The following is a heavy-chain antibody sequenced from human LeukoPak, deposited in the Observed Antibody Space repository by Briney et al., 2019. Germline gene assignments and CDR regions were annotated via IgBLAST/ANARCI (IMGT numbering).Heavy chain of an antibody. CDR1: GFTFSDYN. CDR2: ISRSGSTK. J-gene: IGHJ5*02. D-gene: IGHD3-22*01. Sequence: PGGSLRLSCAASGFTFSDYNMRWIRQAPGKGLEWVSSISRSGSTKYYADSVKGRFTISRDNAKNSLFLQMNSLRAEDTAVYYCAREGGADSSGYSFDPWGQGTLVTVSS. CDR3: AREGGADSSGYSFDP. V-gene: IGHV3-11*01.